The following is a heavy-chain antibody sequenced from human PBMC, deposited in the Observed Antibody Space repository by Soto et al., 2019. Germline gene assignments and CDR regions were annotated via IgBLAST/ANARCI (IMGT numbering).Heavy chain of an antibody. CDR1: GFTFSDYA. CDR2: ISGRGGAT. J-gene: IGHJ4*02. Sequence: GGSLRLSCAASGFTFSDYAMSWVRQAPGKGLEWVSGISGRGGATYYAESVKGRFTISRDNSKNTLYLHMNTLRAEDTAVYYCASPDYYDSGVWGRGTLVTVSS. CDR3: ASPDYYDSGV. D-gene: IGHD3-10*01. V-gene: IGHV3-23*01.